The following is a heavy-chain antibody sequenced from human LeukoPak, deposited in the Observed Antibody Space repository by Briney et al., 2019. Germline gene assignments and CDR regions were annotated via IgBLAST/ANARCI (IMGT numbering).Heavy chain of an antibody. V-gene: IGHV3-7*01. D-gene: IGHD5/OR15-5a*01. CDR3: ARAGPWVSSVDSVLQYNYRMDV. J-gene: IGHJ6*04. CDR1: GFTFDFYW. Sequence: GGSLRLSCAASGFTFDFYWMSWVRQAPGKGLEWVANIKQDGTDKYYVDSVEGRFTISRDNAKNSLYLQMNSLRAEDTAVYYCARAGPWVSSVDSVLQYNYRMDVWGKGTTVTVSS. CDR2: IKQDGTDK.